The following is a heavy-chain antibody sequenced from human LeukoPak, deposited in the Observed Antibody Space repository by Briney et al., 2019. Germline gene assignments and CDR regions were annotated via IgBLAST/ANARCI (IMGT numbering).Heavy chain of an antibody. Sequence: GGSLRLSCTASGFTFSTYAMSWVRQAPGKGLEWVSSISSSSSYIYYADSVKGRFTISRDNAKNSLYLQMNSLRAEDTAVYYCAGEEDIVVVPAAIGVDYWGQGTLVTVSS. CDR3: AGEEDIVVVPAAIGVDY. D-gene: IGHD2-2*02. V-gene: IGHV3-21*01. CDR1: GFTFSTYA. J-gene: IGHJ4*02. CDR2: ISSSSSYI.